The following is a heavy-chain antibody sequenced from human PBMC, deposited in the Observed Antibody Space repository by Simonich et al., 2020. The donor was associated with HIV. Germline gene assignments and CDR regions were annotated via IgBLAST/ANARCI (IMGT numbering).Heavy chain of an antibody. D-gene: IGHD3-10*01. Sequence: QVQLVQSGAEVKKPGSSVKVSCKASGGTFSSFAISWVRQAPGLGLEWLGGINPIFGTAKYAQMFQGRVTITADESTSTAYMELSSLRSEDTGIYYCARKGGGRGVYYFDYWGQGTLVTVSS. V-gene: IGHV1-69*13. J-gene: IGHJ4*02. CDR2: INPIFGTA. CDR3: ARKGGGRGVYYFDY. CDR1: GGTFSSFA.